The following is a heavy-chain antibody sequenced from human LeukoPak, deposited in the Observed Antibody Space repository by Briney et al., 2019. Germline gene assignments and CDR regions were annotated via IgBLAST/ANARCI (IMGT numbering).Heavy chain of an antibody. D-gene: IGHD1-14*01. V-gene: IGHV1-8*01. CDR3: ARPEAFSGMDV. J-gene: IGHJ6*02. Sequence: ASVTVSFKASGYTFTSYDINWVRQAPGQGLEWMGWMNPDSGNTGYAQKFQGRVTMTRNTSISTAYMELSSLRSEDTAVYYCARPEAFSGMDVWGQGTTVTVSS. CDR1: GYTFTSYD. CDR2: MNPDSGNT.